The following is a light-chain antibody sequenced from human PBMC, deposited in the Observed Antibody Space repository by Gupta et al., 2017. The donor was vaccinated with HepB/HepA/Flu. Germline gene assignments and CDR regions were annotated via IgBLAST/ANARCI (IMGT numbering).Light chain of an antibody. V-gene: IGLV2-11*01. CDR2: DVT. CDR3: CSDTGSYSWV. Sequence: QSALTQPRSVSGSPGQSVTISCTGPSSDVGGYKSVSWYQQHTGKAPKLIIFDVTKRPSGVPDRFSGSKSGNTASLTISGLQAEDEADYYCCSDTGSYSWVFGGGTKVTVL. J-gene: IGLJ3*02. CDR1: SSDVGGYKS.